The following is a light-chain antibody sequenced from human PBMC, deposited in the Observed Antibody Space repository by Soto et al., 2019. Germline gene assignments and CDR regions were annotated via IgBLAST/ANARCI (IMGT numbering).Light chain of an antibody. CDR1: GSNIGSNT. CDR3: AAWDDSLNGPV. Sequence: QSVLTQPPSASGTPGQRVTISCSGSGSNIGSNTVNWYQHLPGTAPKLLIYSDNHRPSGVPDRFSGSKSGTSASLAISGLQSEDEADYYCAAWDDSLNGPVFGGGTKVTVL. V-gene: IGLV1-44*01. CDR2: SDN. J-gene: IGLJ2*01.